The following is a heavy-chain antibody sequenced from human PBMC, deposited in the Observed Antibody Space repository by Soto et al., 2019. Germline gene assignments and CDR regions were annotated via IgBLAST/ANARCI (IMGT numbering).Heavy chain of an antibody. J-gene: IGHJ6*03. CDR3: ARGLILWFGELSRRGSYYYNMEV. CDR2: VNDSGDI. V-gene: IGHV4-34*01. D-gene: IGHD3-10*01. Sequence: QVQLQQWGAGLLKPSETLSLTCAVYGGSFSGYQWSWIRQTPGKGLEWIGGVNDSGDINYNPSLKSRVTILVDSPKKQIFLRLSFVTAADTAVYYSARGLILWFGELSRRGSYYYNMEVWGKGTTVIVSS. CDR1: GGSFSGYQ.